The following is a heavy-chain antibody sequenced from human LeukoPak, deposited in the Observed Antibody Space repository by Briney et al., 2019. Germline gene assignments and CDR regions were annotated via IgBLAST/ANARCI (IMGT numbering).Heavy chain of an antibody. CDR3: ARDYYGSGSYYHQD. V-gene: IGHV3-66*01. CDR1: GFTVKSNY. D-gene: IGHD3-10*01. J-gene: IGHJ4*02. CDR2: IYIGGTT. Sequence: PGGSLRLSCAASGFTVKSNYMSWVRQAPGKGLEWVSVIYIGGTTYYADSVKGRFTISRDNSMNTLYLQMSSLRAEDTAVYYCARDYYGSGSYYHQDWGQGTLVTVSS.